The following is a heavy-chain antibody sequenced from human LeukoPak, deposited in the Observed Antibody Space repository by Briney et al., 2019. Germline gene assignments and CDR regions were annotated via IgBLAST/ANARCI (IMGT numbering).Heavy chain of an antibody. Sequence: GGSLRLSCAASGFTFSSYWMHWVRQAPGRGLVWVSRINSDGSSTSYADSVKGRFTISRDNAKNTLYLQMNSLRAEDTAVCYCARAARGRSSGYYFFDYWGQGTLVTVSS. D-gene: IGHD3-22*01. CDR3: ARAARGRSSGYYFFDY. CDR1: GFTFSSYW. CDR2: INSDGSST. V-gene: IGHV3-74*01. J-gene: IGHJ4*02.